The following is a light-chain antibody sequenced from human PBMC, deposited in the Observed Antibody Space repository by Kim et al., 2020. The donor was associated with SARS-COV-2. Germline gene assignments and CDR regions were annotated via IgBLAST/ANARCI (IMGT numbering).Light chain of an antibody. CDR1: QCVSSSY. J-gene: IGKJ2*01. CDR2: GAS. V-gene: IGKV3-20*01. Sequence: EIVLTQSPGTLSLSPGERATLACRASQCVSSSYLAWYQQKPGQAPRLLIYGASSRATGIPDRFSGSGSGTDFTLTISRLEPEDFAVYYCQQYGSSRAYTFGQGTKLE. CDR3: QQYGSSRAYT.